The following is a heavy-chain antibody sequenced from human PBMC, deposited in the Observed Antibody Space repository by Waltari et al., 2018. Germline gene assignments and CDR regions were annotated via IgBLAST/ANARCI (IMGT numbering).Heavy chain of an antibody. CDR3: ARDRRFIAAAVHYYYGMDV. D-gene: IGHD6-13*01. V-gene: IGHV1-2*02. Sequence: QVQLVQSGAEVKKPGASVKVSCKASGYTFTGYYMHWVRQAPGQGLEWRGWINPNSGGTNYAQKFQGRVTMTRDTSISTAYMELSRLRSDDTAVYYCARDRRFIAAAVHYYYGMDVWGQGTTVTVSS. CDR1: GYTFTGYY. CDR2: INPNSGGT. J-gene: IGHJ6*02.